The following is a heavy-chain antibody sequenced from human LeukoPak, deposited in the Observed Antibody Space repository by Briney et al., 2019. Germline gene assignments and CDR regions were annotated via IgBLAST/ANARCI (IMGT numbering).Heavy chain of an antibody. CDR3: ARGRYYGSESYYNGFDY. CDR1: GGSISSSSYY. D-gene: IGHD3-10*01. J-gene: IGHJ4*02. V-gene: IGHV4-61*01. CDR2: IYYSGST. Sequence: SETLSLTCTVSGGSISSSSYYWSWIRQPPGKGLEWIGYIYYSGSTNYNPSLKSRVTISVDTSKNQFSLKLSSVTAADTAVYYCARGRYYGSESYYNGFDYWRQGTLVTVSS.